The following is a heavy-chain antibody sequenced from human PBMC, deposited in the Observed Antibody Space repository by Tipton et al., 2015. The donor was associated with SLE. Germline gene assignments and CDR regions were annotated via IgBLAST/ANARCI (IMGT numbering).Heavy chain of an antibody. CDR3: AGDRDYYDSSGTFDY. CDR2: IYTSGST. CDR1: GGSISSYY. J-gene: IGHJ4*02. V-gene: IGHV4-4*07. Sequence: TLSLTCTVSGGSISSYYWSWIRQPAGKGLEWIGRIYTSGSTNHNPSPKGRVTMSVDTSKNQFSLKLSSVTAADTAVYYCAGDRDYYDSSGTFDYWGQGTLVTVSS. D-gene: IGHD3-22*01.